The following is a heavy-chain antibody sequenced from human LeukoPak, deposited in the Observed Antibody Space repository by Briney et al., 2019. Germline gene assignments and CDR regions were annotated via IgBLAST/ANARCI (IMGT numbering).Heavy chain of an antibody. CDR2: IKEDGSET. V-gene: IGHV3-7*01. J-gene: IGHJ4*02. Sequence: GGSLRLSCAASGFTFKKYWMNWVRQVPGKGLECLANIKEDGSETYYADSVKGRFTISRDNPKNTLHLQMNSLRAEDTALYYCVKQGGRSRSSYVRYFDHWGQGTLVSVSS. CDR3: VKQGGRSRSSYVRYFDH. CDR1: GFTFKKYW. D-gene: IGHD6-13*01.